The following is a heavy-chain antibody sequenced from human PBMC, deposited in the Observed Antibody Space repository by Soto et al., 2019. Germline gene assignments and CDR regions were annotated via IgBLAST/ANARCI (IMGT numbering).Heavy chain of an antibody. Sequence: QVQLQESGPGLVKPSGTLSLTCAVSGGSISRSNWWRWVRQPPGKGLEWIGEIYHSGSTNYNPSLKSRVTISVDKSKNQFCLKLSSVTAADTAVYYGARGRGYCSSPSCQAWGQGTLGTVSS. V-gene: IGHV4-4*02. J-gene: IGHJ5*02. D-gene: IGHD2-2*01. CDR3: ARGRGYCSSPSCQA. CDR1: GGSISRSNW. CDR2: IYHSGST.